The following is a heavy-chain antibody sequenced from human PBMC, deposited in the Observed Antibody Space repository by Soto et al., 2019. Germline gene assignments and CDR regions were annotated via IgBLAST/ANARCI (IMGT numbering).Heavy chain of an antibody. J-gene: IGHJ3*01. CDR2: IGVSSATT. Sequence: GGSLRLSCAASGFTFSSYAMTWVRQAPGKGLEWVSGIGVSSATTSYADSVKGRFTVSRDNAKNSLYLQMNSLRAEDTAVYYCARDQLYYNDISGRPLNAFDVWGQGTMVTVSS. CDR1: GFTFSSYA. D-gene: IGHD3-22*01. V-gene: IGHV3-23*01. CDR3: ARDQLYYNDISGRPLNAFDV.